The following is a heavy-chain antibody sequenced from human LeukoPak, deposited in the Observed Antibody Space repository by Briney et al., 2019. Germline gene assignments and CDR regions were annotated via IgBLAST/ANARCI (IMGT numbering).Heavy chain of an antibody. CDR2: IRSKAYGGTT. J-gene: IGHJ4*02. D-gene: IGHD3-10*01. V-gene: IGHV3-49*03. CDR3: TRESPVLLWFGEPSSFDY. CDR1: GFTFGDYA. Sequence: GGSLRLSCTASGFTFGDYAMSWFRQAPGKGLEWVGFIRSKAYGGTTEYAASVKGRFTISRDDSKSIAYLQMNSLKTEDTAVYYCTRESPVLLWFGEPSSFDYWGQGTLVTVSS.